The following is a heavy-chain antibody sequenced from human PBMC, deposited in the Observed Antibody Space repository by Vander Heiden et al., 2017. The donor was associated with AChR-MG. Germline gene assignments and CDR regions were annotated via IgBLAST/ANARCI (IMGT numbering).Heavy chain of an antibody. J-gene: IGHJ6*02. D-gene: IGHD2-15*01. CDR3: ARQAYCSGGSCYYYGMDV. V-gene: IGHV5-51*01. CDR1: GYSFTSYW. CDR2: IYPGDSDT. Sequence: EVQLVQSGAEVKKPGESLKISCKGSGYSFTSYWIGWVRQMPGKGLEWMGIIYPGDSDTRYSTSFQGQVTISADKSISTAYLQWSSLKASDTAMYYCARQAYCSGGSCYYYGMDVWGQGTTVTVSS.